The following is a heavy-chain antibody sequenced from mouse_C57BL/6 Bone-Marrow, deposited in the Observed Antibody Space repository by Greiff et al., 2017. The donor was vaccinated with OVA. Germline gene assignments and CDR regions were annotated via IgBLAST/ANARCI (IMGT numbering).Heavy chain of an antibody. CDR1: GFTFSSYG. V-gene: IGHV5-6*02. Sequence: EVKLMESGGDLVKPGGSLKLSCAASGFTFSSYGMSWVRQTPDKRLEWVATISSGGSYTYYPDSVKGRFTISRDNAKNTLYLQMSSLKSEDTAMYYCARGWLPPDYWGQGTTLTVSS. CDR2: ISSGGSYT. D-gene: IGHD2-2*01. J-gene: IGHJ2*01. CDR3: ARGWLPPDY.